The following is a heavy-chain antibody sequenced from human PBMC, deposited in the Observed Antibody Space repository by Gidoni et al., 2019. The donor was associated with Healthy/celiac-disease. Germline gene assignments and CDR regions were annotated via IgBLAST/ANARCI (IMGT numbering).Heavy chain of an antibody. Sequence: QLQLQESGPGLVKPSETLSLTCTVSGGSISSSSYYWGWIRQPPGKGLEWIGSIYYSGSTYYHPSLKSRVTISVDTSKNQFSLKLSSVTAADTAVYYCARGRGFDIVVVTALDYWGQGTLVTVSS. CDR2: IYYSGST. CDR3: ARGRGFDIVVVTALDY. CDR1: GGSISSSSYY. V-gene: IGHV4-39*07. D-gene: IGHD2-21*02. J-gene: IGHJ4*02.